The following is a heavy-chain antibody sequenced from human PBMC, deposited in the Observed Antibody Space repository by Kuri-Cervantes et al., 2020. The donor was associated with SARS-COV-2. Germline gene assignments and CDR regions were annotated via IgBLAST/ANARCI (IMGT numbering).Heavy chain of an antibody. CDR2: MKCDGSEK. CDR3: VRGCSVITTTWAGY. CDR1: GFTFSSSW. D-gene: IGHD3-22*01. V-gene: IGHV3-52*01. J-gene: IGHJ4*02. Sequence: GEALKISCAASGFTFSSSWMHWVCQAPEKGLEWVADMKCDGSEKYYVDSVKGRLTISRDNAKNSLYLQVNSLRAEDMTVYYCVRGCSVITTTWAGYWGQGTLVTVSS.